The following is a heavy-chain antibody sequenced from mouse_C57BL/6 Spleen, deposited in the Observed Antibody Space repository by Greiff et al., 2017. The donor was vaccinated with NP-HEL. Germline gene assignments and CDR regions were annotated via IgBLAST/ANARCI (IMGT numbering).Heavy chain of an antibody. V-gene: IGHV1-9*01. J-gene: IGHJ1*03. CDR3: VQAGTYYDGVSGV. CDR1: GYTFTGYW. D-gene: IGHD2-3*01. CDR2: ILPGSGST. Sequence: VQLQQSGAELMKPGASVKLSCKATGYTFTGYWIEWVKQRPGHGLEWIGEILPGSGSTNYNEKFKGKATFTADTSSNTAYMQLSSLTAEDSAICECVQAGTYYDGVSGVWGTGTTVTVSS.